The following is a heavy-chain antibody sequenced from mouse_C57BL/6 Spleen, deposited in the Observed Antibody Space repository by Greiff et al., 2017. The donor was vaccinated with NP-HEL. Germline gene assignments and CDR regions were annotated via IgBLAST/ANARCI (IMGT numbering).Heavy chain of an antibody. V-gene: IGHV1-26*01. CDR3: ARSYYDYVPYAMDY. CDR2: INPNNGGT. CDR1: GYTFTDYY. J-gene: IGHJ4*01. Sequence: VQLQQSGPELVKPGASVKISCKASGYTFTDYYMNWVKQSHGKSLEWIGDINPNNGGTSYNQKFKGKATLTVDKSSSTAYMELRSLTSEDSAVYYCARSYYDYVPYAMDYWGQGTSVTVSS. D-gene: IGHD2-4*01.